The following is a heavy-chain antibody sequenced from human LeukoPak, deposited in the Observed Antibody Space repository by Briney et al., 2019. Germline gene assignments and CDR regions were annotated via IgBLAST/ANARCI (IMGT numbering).Heavy chain of an antibody. CDR2: ISDTGNT. Sequence: SEPLSLTCTVSGGSITTDYWSWIRQPPGKGLEWIGYISDTGNTIYHTSLESRVSISVDTSKNQFSLKLSSVTAADTAVYYCARHTIRGVVFDYWGRGTRVTVSS. CDR1: GGSITTDY. J-gene: IGHJ4*02. V-gene: IGHV4-59*08. D-gene: IGHD3-10*01. CDR3: ARHTIRGVVFDY.